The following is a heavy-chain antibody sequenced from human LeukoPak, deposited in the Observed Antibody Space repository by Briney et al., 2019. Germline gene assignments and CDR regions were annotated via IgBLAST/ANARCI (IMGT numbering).Heavy chain of an antibody. CDR1: GFTFSSNAM. J-gene: IGHJ4*02. D-gene: IGHD3-22*01. Sequence: PGGSLRLSCAASGFTFSSNAMSWVRQAPGKGLEWIGSIYYSGSTYYNPSLKSRVTISVDTSKNQFSLKLSSVTAADTAVYYCAREEKETYYYDSSGYYYDYWGQGTLVTVSS. CDR3: AREEKETYYYDSSGYYYDY. V-gene: IGHV4-39*07. CDR2: IYYSGST.